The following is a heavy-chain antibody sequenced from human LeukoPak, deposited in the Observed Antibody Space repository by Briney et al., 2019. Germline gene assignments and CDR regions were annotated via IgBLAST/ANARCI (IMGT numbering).Heavy chain of an antibody. Sequence: GGSLRLSCAASGFTFSSYAMTWVRQAPGEGLEWVSAIGGSGGDAYYADSVKGRFTISRDNSRNTLYLQMNSLRAEDTAVYYCAKETRYSGYPVLRYWGQGTLVTVSS. V-gene: IGHV3-23*01. CDR3: AKETRYSGYPVLRY. CDR2: IGGSGGDA. D-gene: IGHD5-12*01. J-gene: IGHJ4*02. CDR1: GFTFSSYA.